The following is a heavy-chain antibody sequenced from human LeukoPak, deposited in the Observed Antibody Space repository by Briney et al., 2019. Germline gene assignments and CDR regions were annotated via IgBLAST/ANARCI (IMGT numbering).Heavy chain of an antibody. CDR2: ISYDGSNK. J-gene: IGHJ3*02. D-gene: IGHD3-22*01. V-gene: IGHV3-30*14. CDR1: RFTFSSYA. CDR3: ARGGRGSAAVVAPRSFDI. Sequence: PGGSLRLSCAASRFTFSSYAMHWVRQAPGKGLEWVAVISYDGSNKYYADSVKGRFTISRDNSKNTLYLQMNSLRAEDSALYYCARGGRGSAAVVAPRSFDIWGQGTMVTVSS.